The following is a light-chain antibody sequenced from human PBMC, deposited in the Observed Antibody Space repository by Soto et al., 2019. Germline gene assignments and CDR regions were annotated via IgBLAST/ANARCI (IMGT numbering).Light chain of an antibody. V-gene: IGKV1-6*01. Sequence: IQMTQSPSSLSASVGDRVTITCRASQSISSYLNWYQQKPGKAPKLLIYAASSLQSGVPSRFSGSGSGTDFTLNISSLQPEDFATYYCLQDYNYPYTFGQGTKLEIK. J-gene: IGKJ2*01. CDR3: LQDYNYPYT. CDR1: QSISSY. CDR2: AAS.